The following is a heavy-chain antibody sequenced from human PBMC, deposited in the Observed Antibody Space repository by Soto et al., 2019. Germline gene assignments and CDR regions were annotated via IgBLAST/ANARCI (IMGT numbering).Heavy chain of an antibody. J-gene: IGHJ4*02. D-gene: IGHD1-26*01. Sequence: GGSLRLSCAASGFTFNNYAMSWVRQAPGKGLEWVSVISGSGSSTYYADSAKGRFTIYRDNSKKTLYLQMESLRAEDTAVYFCARQWGEGYKVPYLDQWGQGTLVTVSS. CDR1: GFTFNNYA. V-gene: IGHV3-23*01. CDR3: ARQWGEGYKVPYLDQ. CDR2: ISGSGSST.